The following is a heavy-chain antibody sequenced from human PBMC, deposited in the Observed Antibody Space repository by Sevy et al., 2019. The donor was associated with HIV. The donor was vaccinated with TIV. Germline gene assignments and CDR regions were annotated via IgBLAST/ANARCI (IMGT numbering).Heavy chain of an antibody. J-gene: IGHJ3*02. CDR2: IIPIFGTA. CDR1: GGTFSSYA. V-gene: IGHV1-69*06. CDR3: ARGDLGYCSGGSCYHAFDI. Sequence: ASVKVSCKASGGTFSSYAISWVRQAPGQGLEWMGGIIPIFGTANYSQKFQGRVTITADKSTSTADMERSSLRSEDTAVYYCARGDLGYCSGGSCYHAFDIWGQGTMVTVSS. D-gene: IGHD2-15*01.